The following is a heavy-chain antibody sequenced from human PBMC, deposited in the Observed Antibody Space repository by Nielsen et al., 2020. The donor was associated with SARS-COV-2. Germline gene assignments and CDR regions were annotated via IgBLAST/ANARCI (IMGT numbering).Heavy chain of an antibody. CDR1: GFTFDDYA. CDR3: AREGAYYYDSSGYYQGAFDI. D-gene: IGHD3-22*01. J-gene: IGHJ3*02. Sequence: GGSLRLSCAASGFTFDDYAMHWVRQAPGKGLEWVSGISWNSGSIGYADSVKGRFTISRDNAKNSLYLQMNSLRAEDTAVYYCAREGAYYYDSSGYYQGAFDIWGQGTMVTVSS. V-gene: IGHV3-9*01. CDR2: ISWNSGSI.